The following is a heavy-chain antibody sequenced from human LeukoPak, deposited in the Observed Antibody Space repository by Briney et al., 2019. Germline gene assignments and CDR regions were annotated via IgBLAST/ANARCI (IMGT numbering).Heavy chain of an antibody. J-gene: IGHJ6*03. CDR2: ISWNSGSI. CDR3: AKSGQLGGYYYYYYMDV. CDR1: GFTFDDYA. V-gene: IGHV3-9*03. Sequence: GRSLRLSCAASGFTFDDYAMHWVRPAPGKVLEWVSGISWNSGSIGYADSVKGRFTISRDNAKNSLYLQMNSLRAEDMALYYCAKSGQLGGYYYYYYMDVWGKGTTVTVSS. D-gene: IGHD6-6*01.